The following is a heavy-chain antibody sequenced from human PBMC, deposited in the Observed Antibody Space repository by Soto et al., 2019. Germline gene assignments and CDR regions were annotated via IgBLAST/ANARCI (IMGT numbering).Heavy chain of an antibody. V-gene: IGHV3-48*01. CDR1: GFTFSSYS. J-gene: IGHJ3*02. CDR3: AREMIGRTIFGVGDAFDI. D-gene: IGHD3-3*01. CDR2: ISSSSSTI. Sequence: EVQLVESGGGLVQPGGSLRLSCAASGFTFSSYSMNWVRQAPGKGLEWVSYISSSSSTIYYADSVKGRFTISRDNAKNLLYLQMNSLRAEDTAVYYCAREMIGRTIFGVGDAFDIWGQGTMVTVSS.